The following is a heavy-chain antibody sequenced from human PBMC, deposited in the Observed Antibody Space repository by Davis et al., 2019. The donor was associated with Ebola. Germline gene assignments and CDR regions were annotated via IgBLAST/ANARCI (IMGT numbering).Heavy chain of an antibody. CDR1: EYPLTEIS. J-gene: IGHJ4*02. D-gene: IGHD2-8*02. Sequence: ASVKVSCKVSEYPLTEISMHWVRQAPGKGLEWMGGFDPDVGEPVYAQRYQGRVTMTEDTSTDTAYMELNNLTFDATAVYFCATAGYCAATTCYFPDWGQGTLVTVSS. V-gene: IGHV1-24*01. CDR2: FDPDVGEP. CDR3: ATAGYCAATTCYFPD.